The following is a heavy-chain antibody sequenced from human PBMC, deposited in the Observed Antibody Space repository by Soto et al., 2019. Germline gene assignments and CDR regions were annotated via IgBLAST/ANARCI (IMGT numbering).Heavy chain of an antibody. CDR3: ATLLWRGYYHNVFYYYGMDV. Sequence: PEGTLRLPCSPSGFTFSSYDMHRVRQAPGKGLEWVAAISYDGSNKYYAESLKGRFTISRDNSKNTLYLQMNSHRAEDTAVHSRATLLWRGYYHNVFYYYGMDVWRQGTTVIVAS. J-gene: IGHJ6*02. V-gene: IGHV3-30*03. CDR2: ISYDGSNK. CDR1: GFTFSSYD. D-gene: IGHD3-3*01.